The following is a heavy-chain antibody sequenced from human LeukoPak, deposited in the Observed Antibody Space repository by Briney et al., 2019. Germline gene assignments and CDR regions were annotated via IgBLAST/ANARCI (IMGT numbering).Heavy chain of an antibody. Sequence: GGSLRLSCAASGFTFSDYYRSWIRQAPGKGLEWVSYISSSGSTIYYADSVKGRFTISRDNAKNSLYLQMNSLRAEDTAVYYCARVAGSYCSSTSCYKNWFDPWGQGTLVTVSS. J-gene: IGHJ5*02. D-gene: IGHD2-2*02. V-gene: IGHV3-11*01. CDR1: GFTFSDYY. CDR2: ISSSGSTI. CDR3: ARVAGSYCSSTSCYKNWFDP.